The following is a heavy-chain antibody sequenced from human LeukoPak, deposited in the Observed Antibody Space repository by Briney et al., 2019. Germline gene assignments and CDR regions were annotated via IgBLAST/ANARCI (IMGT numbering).Heavy chain of an antibody. D-gene: IGHD2-2*01. CDR2: ISSSSSYI. CDR1: GFTFSSYS. CDR3: ATKGYCSSTSCSDAFDI. V-gene: IGHV3-21*01. J-gene: IGHJ3*02. Sequence: GGSLRLSCAASGFTFSSYSMNWVRQAPGKGLEWVSSISSSSSYIYYADSVKGRFTISRDNAKNTLYLQMNSLRAEDTAVYYCATKGYCSSTSCSDAFDIWGQGTMVTVSS.